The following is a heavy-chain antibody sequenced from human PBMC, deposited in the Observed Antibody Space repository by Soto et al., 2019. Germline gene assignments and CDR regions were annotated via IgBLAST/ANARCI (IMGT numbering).Heavy chain of an antibody. CDR1: GGTFSSYA. J-gene: IGHJ6*02. D-gene: IGHD5-12*01. CDR3: SRVVREYSGYDWVSDYYYYYGMDV. V-gene: IGHV1-69*01. CDR2: IIPIFGTA. Sequence: QVQLVQSGAEVKKPGSSVKVSCKASGGTFSSYAIRWVRQAPGQGLEWMGGIIPIFGTANYAQKFQGRVTITADESTSTAYMELSSLRSEYTAVYDCSRVVREYSGYDWVSDYYYYYGMDVWVQGTTVTVSS.